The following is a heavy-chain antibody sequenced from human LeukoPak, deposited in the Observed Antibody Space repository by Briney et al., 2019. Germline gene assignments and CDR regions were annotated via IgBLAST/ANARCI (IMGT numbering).Heavy chain of an antibody. Sequence: ASVKASCKATSRVSWVRQAPGQGLEWMGWIGTYGGDTYYAQKFQGRTTVTTDTSTSTVYMELRNLRSDDTAVYYCARDLWNFYDDSGYNRDFDSWGQGTLVTVSS. CDR2: IGTYGGDT. V-gene: IGHV1-18*01. CDR1: TSR. D-gene: IGHD3-22*01. J-gene: IGHJ5*01. CDR3: ARDLWNFYDDSGYNRDFDS.